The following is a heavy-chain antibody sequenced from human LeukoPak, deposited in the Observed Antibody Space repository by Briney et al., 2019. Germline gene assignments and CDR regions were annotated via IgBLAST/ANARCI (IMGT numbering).Heavy chain of an antibody. CDR1: GGSFSGYY. D-gene: IGHD4/OR15-4a*01. CDR2: INDSGST. CDR3: ARGPGLYYYYYYYMDA. V-gene: IGHV4-34*01. J-gene: IGHJ6*03. Sequence: PSETLSLTCAFYGGSFSGYYWSWIRQPPGKGLEWIGEINDSGSTNYNPSLKSRVTISVDTSKKQFSLKLNSVTAADTAVYYCARGPGLYYYYYYYMDAWGKGTTVTISS.